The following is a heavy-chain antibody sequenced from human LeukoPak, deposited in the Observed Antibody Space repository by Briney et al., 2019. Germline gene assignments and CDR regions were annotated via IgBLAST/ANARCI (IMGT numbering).Heavy chain of an antibody. D-gene: IGHD1-1*01. CDR2: INPNSGET. CDR3: ARYNWNDVVSALDY. Sequence: ASGKVSCKASGYTLSGYYIHWVRQAPGQGLEWMGWINPNSGETNYAQKFQGGVTLTRDTSISTFYMEVSRLRSDDTAVYFCARYNWNDVVSALDYWGQGTLVTVSS. CDR1: GYTLSGYY. V-gene: IGHV1-2*02. J-gene: IGHJ4*02.